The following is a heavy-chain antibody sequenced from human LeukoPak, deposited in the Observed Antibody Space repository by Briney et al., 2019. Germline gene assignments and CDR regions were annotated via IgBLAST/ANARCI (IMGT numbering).Heavy chain of an antibody. D-gene: IGHD3-16*01. CDR2: ISWNSGSI. J-gene: IGHJ4*02. CDR3: LGAGDY. CDR1: GFTFDDYA. Sequence: GRSLRLSCAASGFTFDDYAMHWVRQAPGKGLEWVSGISWNSGSIGYADSVKGRFTISRDNAKNSLYLQMNSLRAEDTALYYCLGAGDYWGQGTPVTVSS. V-gene: IGHV3-9*01.